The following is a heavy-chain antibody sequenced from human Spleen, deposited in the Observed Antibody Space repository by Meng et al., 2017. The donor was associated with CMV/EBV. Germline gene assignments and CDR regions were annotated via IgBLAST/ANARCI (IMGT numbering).Heavy chain of an antibody. D-gene: IGHD3-10*01. CDR3: ARLTTMVAFDI. Sequence: GESLKISCAASGFTFSSYSMIWVRQPPGEGLEWVSSISSSSSYIYYADSVKGRFTISRDNAKNSLYLQMNSLRAEDTAVYYCARLTTMVAFDIWGQGTMVTVSS. CDR1: GFTFSSYS. CDR2: ISSSSSYI. J-gene: IGHJ3*02. V-gene: IGHV3-21*01.